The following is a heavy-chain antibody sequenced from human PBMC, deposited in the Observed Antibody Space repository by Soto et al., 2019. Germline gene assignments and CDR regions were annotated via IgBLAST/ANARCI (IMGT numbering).Heavy chain of an antibody. CDR3: ARSGTAGRFFDY. CDR1: GFTFSSYW. V-gene: IGHV3-74*01. Sequence: EVQLVESGGGLVQPGGSLRLSCAASGFTFSSYWMHWVRKAPGKGLVWVSRINSDGSSTSYADSVKGRFTISRDNAKNTLYLQMNSLRAEDTAVYYCARSGTAGRFFDYWGQGTLVTVSS. CDR2: INSDGSST. J-gene: IGHJ4*02. D-gene: IGHD6-13*01.